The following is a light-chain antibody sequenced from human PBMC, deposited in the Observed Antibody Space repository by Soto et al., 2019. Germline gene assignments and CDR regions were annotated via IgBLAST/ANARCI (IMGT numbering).Light chain of an antibody. CDR3: TSYTSYSTVM. J-gene: IGLJ3*02. CDR1: SSDVGGYNY. CDR2: EVS. Sequence: QSALTQPASVSGSPGQSITISCSGTSSDVGGYNYVSWYQQHPGKAPKLMIYEVSNRSSGVSNRFSGSKSGNTASLTISGLQAEDEADYYCTSYTSYSTVMFGGGTKLTAL. V-gene: IGLV2-14*01.